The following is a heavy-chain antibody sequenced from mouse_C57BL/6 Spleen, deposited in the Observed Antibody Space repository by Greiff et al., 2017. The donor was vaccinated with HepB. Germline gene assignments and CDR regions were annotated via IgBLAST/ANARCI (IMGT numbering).Heavy chain of an antibody. CDR3: ARSDYGSSYFDY. Sequence: QVQLQQPGAELVRPGSSVKLSCKASGYTFTSYWMHWVKQRPIQGLEWIGNIDPSDSETRYNQKFKDKATLTVDKSSSTAYMQLSSLTSEDSAVYYCARSDYGSSYFDYWGQGTTLTVSS. D-gene: IGHD1-1*01. CDR1: GYTFTSYW. CDR2: IDPSDSET. V-gene: IGHV1-52*01. J-gene: IGHJ2*01.